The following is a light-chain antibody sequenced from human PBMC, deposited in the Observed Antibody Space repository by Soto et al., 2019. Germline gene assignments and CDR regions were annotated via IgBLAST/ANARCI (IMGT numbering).Light chain of an antibody. CDR2: LGS. Sequence: DIVMTQSPLSLPVTPGEPASISCRSSPSLLHSNGYNYLDWYLQKPGQSPQLLIYLGSNRASGVPDRFSGSGSGTDFTLKISRVEAEDVGVYYCMQALQTPRTFGQRTKLEIK. CDR1: PSLLHSNGYNY. CDR3: MQALQTPRT. V-gene: IGKV2-28*01. J-gene: IGKJ2*01.